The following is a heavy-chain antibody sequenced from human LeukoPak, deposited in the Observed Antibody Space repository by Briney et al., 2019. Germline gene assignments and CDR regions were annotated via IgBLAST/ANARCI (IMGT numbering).Heavy chain of an antibody. D-gene: IGHD3-3*01. Sequence: QAVGSLRLSSETSGFPFSDHWMNWVRQAPGKGLEWVANIRIDGSNKHYLDSVRGRFIISRDNAKNSLYLHMNSLRVEDTGVYYCARDFWNYFDYWGQGTLVTVSS. CDR1: GFPFSDHW. CDR2: IRIDGSNK. V-gene: IGHV3-7*01. CDR3: ARDFWNYFDY. J-gene: IGHJ4*02.